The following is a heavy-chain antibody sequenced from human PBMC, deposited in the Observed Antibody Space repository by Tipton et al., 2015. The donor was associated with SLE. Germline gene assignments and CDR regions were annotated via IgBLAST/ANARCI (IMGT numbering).Heavy chain of an antibody. Sequence: TLSLTCTVSGGSISSSIDFGGWIRQPPGKGLEWIGSMFYSGRTYYNPSPKSRVGISVDTSKNQFFLKLSSVTAADTAVYYCARGEWWTGDVDYWGQGTLVTVSA. V-gene: IGHV4-39*07. CDR2: MFYSGRT. J-gene: IGHJ4*02. CDR1: GGSISSSIDF. CDR3: ARGEWWTGDVDY. D-gene: IGHD2-15*01.